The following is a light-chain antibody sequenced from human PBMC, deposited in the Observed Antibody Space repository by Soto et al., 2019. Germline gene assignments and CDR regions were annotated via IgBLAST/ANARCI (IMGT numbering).Light chain of an antibody. CDR1: QSIGLA. CDR2: DAS. CDR3: QQRTDRPPWT. V-gene: IGKV3-11*01. J-gene: IGKJ1*01. Sequence: EIVLTQSPATLSLSPGERGTLSCRSSQSIGLAIAWYQHKPGQAPRLLIFDASQRATGIPARFRGSGSGTDFTLSISSLEPEDFAVYYCQQRTDRPPWTFGQGTKVDIK.